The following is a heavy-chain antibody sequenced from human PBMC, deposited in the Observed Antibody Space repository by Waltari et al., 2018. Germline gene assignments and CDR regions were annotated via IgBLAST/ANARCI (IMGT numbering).Heavy chain of an antibody. D-gene: IGHD5-12*01. Sequence: EVQLVESGGGLVQPGGSLRLSCAASGFTFRSYEMNWVRQAQGKGLEWVSYISSSGSTIYYADSVKGRFTISRDNAKNSLYLQMNSLRAEDTAVYYCARGDGVATIVLWYMDVWGKGTTVTVSS. CDR1: GFTFRSYE. V-gene: IGHV3-48*03. J-gene: IGHJ6*03. CDR2: ISSSGSTI. CDR3: ARGDGVATIVLWYMDV.